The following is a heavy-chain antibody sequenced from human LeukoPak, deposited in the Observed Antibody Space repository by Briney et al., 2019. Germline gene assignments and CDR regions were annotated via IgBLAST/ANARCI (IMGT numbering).Heavy chain of an antibody. D-gene: IGHD3-16*02. J-gene: IGHJ5*02. Sequence: GASVKVSCKASGYTFTSYGINWVRQAPGQGLEWMGWISAYNGDTNYAQKLQGRVTMTRDTSISTAYMELSRLRSDDTAVYYCARGGMITFGGVIVHNNWFDPWGQGTLVTVSS. V-gene: IGHV1-18*01. CDR1: GYTFTSYG. CDR2: ISAYNGDT. CDR3: ARGGMITFGGVIVHNNWFDP.